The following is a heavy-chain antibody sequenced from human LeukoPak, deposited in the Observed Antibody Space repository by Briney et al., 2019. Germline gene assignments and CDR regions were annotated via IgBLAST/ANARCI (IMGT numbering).Heavy chain of an antibody. J-gene: IGHJ4*02. Sequence: PSETLSLTCTVSDDSITIYYWTRIRQPPGKGLEWIGYIYYSETYYNPSLKSRVTISADTSKDQFSLKLSSVTAADTAVYYCASHSGGYAYWGQGTLVTVSS. CDR3: ASHSGGYAY. CDR1: DDSITIYY. V-gene: IGHV4-59*12. D-gene: IGHD5-12*01. CDR2: IYYSET.